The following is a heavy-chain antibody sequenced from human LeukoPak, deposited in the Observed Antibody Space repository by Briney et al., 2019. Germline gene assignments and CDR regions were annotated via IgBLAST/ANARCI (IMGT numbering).Heavy chain of an antibody. Sequence: SETLSLTCAVYGGSFSGYYWSWIRQPPGKGLEWIGEINHSGSTNYNPSLKSRVTISVDTSKNQFSLKLSSVTAADTAVYYCARGDKHAGDWGQGTLVTVSS. D-gene: IGHD3-10*01. J-gene: IGHJ4*02. CDR2: INHSGST. V-gene: IGHV4-34*01. CDR3: ARGDKHAGD. CDR1: GGSFSGYY.